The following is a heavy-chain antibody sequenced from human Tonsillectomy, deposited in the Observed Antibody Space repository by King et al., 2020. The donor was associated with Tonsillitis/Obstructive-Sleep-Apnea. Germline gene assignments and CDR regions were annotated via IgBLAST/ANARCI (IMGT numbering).Heavy chain of an antibody. J-gene: IGHJ4*02. Sequence: QLVESGGGVVQPGRSLRLSCAASGFTFSSYGMHWVRQAPGKGLEWVAVISYDGRNKYYVDSVKGRFTISRDNSKNTLYLQMNSLRAEDTAVYYCAKDRTTVTSPDYWGQGTLVTVSS. CDR1: GFTFSSYG. CDR2: ISYDGRNK. CDR3: AKDRTTVTSPDY. V-gene: IGHV3-30*18. D-gene: IGHD4-17*01.